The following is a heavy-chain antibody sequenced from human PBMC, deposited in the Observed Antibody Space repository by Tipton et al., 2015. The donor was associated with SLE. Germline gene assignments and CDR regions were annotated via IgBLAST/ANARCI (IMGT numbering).Heavy chain of an antibody. CDR3: AKDTDYYDSSGYMDV. V-gene: IGHV3-43D*04. CDR1: GFTFDDYA. CDR2: ISWDGGST. D-gene: IGHD3-22*01. J-gene: IGHJ6*03. Sequence: SLRLSCAASGFTFDDYAMHWVRQAPGKGLECVSLISWDGGSTYYVDSVKGRFTISRDNSKNSLYLQMNSLRDEDTALYYCAKDTDYYDSSGYMDVWGKGTTVSVSS.